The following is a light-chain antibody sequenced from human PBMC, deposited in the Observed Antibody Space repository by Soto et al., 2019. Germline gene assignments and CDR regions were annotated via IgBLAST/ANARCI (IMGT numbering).Light chain of an antibody. Sequence: QSVLTQPPSVSGAPGQRVTISCTGSSSNIGAHYDVHWYQQLPGTAPKLLIYGNSNRPSGVPDRFSGSKSGTSASLAITGLQAEDAADYYCQSYDNILSVYVFGTWTKVTVL. CDR3: QSYDNILSVYV. CDR1: SSNIGAHYD. V-gene: IGLV1-40*01. CDR2: GNS. J-gene: IGLJ1*01.